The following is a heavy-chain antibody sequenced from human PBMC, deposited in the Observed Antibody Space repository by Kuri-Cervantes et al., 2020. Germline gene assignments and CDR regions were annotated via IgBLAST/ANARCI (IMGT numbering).Heavy chain of an antibody. CDR3: AKEKQWLVEVDAFDM. V-gene: IGHV3-30*02. CDR1: EFTFSNYG. J-gene: IGHJ3*02. D-gene: IGHD6-19*01. Sequence: GGSLRLSCAASEFTFSNYGMHWVRQAPGKGLEWVAFIRFDGSNEYYVDSVRGRFTISRDNSKNTLYLQMNSLRREDTAVYYCAKEKQWLVEVDAFDMWGQGTKVTVSS. CDR2: IRFDGSNE.